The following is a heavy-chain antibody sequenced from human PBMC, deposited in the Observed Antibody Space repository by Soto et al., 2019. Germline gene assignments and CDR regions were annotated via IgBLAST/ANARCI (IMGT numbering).Heavy chain of an antibody. J-gene: IGHJ4*02. CDR3: SNHVTGPGPRGFDY. CDR1: SDSITTTRW. CDR2: IRHGGSP. V-gene: IGHV4-4*02. Sequence: QVQLQESGPGLVKPSGTLSLACAVSSDSITTTRWWSWARQPPGKGLEWIGEIRHGGSPNYNPSLHTLLGISVGRSRNQLPLDLASAGAADTVVYYWSNHVTGPGPRGFDYWGQGILVTVSS. D-gene: IGHD2-21*02.